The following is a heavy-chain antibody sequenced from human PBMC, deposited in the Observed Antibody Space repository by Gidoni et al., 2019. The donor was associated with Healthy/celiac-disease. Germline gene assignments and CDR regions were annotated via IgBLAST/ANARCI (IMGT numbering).Heavy chain of an antibody. J-gene: IGHJ4*02. CDR3: AREAAVYFDY. Sequence: ADSVKGRFTISRDNSKNTLYLQMNSLRAEDTAVYYCAREAAVYFDYWGQGTLVTVSS. V-gene: IGHV3-30*03. D-gene: IGHD6-13*01.